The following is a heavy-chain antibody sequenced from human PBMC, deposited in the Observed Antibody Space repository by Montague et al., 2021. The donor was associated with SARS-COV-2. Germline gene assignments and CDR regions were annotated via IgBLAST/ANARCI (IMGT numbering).Heavy chain of an antibody. J-gene: IGHJ5*02. Sequence: SETLSLTCTVSGGSISSSSYYWGWIRQPPGKGLEWIGSIYYSGSTYYNPSLKSRVTISVDTSKNQFPLKLSSVTAADTAVYYCARQHSQFEPTIFGVVNKDWFDPWGQGTLVTVSS. V-gene: IGHV4-39*01. CDR1: GGSISSSSYY. D-gene: IGHD3-3*01. CDR3: ARQHSQFEPTIFGVVNKDWFDP. CDR2: IYYSGST.